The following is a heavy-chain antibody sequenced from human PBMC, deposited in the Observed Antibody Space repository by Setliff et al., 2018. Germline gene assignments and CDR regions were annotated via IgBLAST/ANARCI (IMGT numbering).Heavy chain of an antibody. CDR2: IGHNGSI. D-gene: IGHD6-19*01. CDR3: AREQWLDPPGYYYMDV. Sequence: SETLSLTCTVSGYSISSGYIWGWIRQPPGKGLEWVGNIGHNGSINYNPSLKSRLTMSIDTSKNQFSLKLNSVTAADMAVYYCAREQWLDPPGYYYMDVWAKGTTVTVSS. J-gene: IGHJ6*03. V-gene: IGHV4-38-2*02. CDR1: GYSISSGYI.